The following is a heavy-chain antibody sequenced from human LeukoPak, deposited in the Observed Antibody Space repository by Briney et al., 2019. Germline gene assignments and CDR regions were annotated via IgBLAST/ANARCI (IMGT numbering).Heavy chain of an antibody. CDR2: IYWDDDK. CDR3: AHRMITFGGVIVPAHNWFDP. Sequence: SGPTLVNPTQALTLTCTFSGFSLSTSGVGVGWIRQPPGKVLEWLALIYWDDDKRYSPSLKSRLTITKDTSKNQVVLTMTNMDPVDTATYYCAHRMITFGGVIVPAHNWFDPWGQGTLVTVSS. V-gene: IGHV2-5*02. J-gene: IGHJ5*02. CDR1: GFSLSTSGVG. D-gene: IGHD3-16*02.